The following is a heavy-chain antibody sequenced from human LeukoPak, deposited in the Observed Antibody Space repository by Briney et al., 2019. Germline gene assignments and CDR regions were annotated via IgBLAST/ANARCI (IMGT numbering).Heavy chain of an antibody. J-gene: IGHJ4*02. V-gene: IGHV3-74*01. Sequence: GGSLRLTCTASGFTFSSYWMHWVRQAPGKGLVWVSRINSDGGSTIYADSVKGRFTISRDNAKKTLYLQMHSLRAEETAVYYCARRIQGMAPYYFDYWGQGTLVTVSS. CDR2: INSDGGST. CDR3: ARRIQGMAPYYFDY. D-gene: IGHD5-24*01. CDR1: GFTFSSYW.